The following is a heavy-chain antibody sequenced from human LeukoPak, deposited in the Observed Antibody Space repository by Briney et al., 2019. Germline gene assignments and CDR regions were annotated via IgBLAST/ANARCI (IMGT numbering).Heavy chain of an antibody. CDR1: GFTFSSYA. Sequence: GGSLRLSCAASGFTFSSYAMHWVRQAPGKGLEYVSAISSNGGSTYYANSVKGRFAISRDNSKNTLYLQMGSLRAEDMAVYYCARDHYDSSGSSYWYFDLWGRGTLVTVSS. J-gene: IGHJ2*01. CDR2: ISSNGGST. CDR3: ARDHYDSSGSSYWYFDL. V-gene: IGHV3-64*01. D-gene: IGHD3-22*01.